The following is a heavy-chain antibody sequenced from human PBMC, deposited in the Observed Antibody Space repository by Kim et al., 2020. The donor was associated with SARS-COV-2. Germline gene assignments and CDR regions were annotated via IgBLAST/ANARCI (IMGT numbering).Heavy chain of an antibody. Sequence: SETLSLTCTVSGGSISSYYWSWIRQPPGKGLEWIGYIYYSGSTNYNPSLKSRVTISVDTSKNQFSLKLSSVTAADTAVYYCARALEGYSSGWYFDYWGRGTLVNVSS. CDR3: ARALEGYSSGWYFDY. CDR2: IYYSGST. CDR1: GGSISSYY. V-gene: IGHV4-59*01. J-gene: IGHJ4*02. D-gene: IGHD6-19*01.